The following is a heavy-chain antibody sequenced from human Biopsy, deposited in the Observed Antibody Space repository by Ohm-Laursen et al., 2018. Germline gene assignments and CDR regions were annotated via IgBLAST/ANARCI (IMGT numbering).Heavy chain of an antibody. CDR2: ISYDQITK. D-gene: IGHD3-22*01. Sequence: SLRLSCAASGFTFRTYGMHWVRLAPGKGLEWVAVISYDQITKHYADSVRGRFTISSDNSKNTLYLQVNSLRAEDTAVYYCARDTPETYDYDNDDNSPFPRRYIDYWGQGTLVTVSS. J-gene: IGHJ4*02. CDR3: ARDTPETYDYDNDDNSPFPRRYIDY. CDR1: GFTFRTYG. V-gene: IGHV3-30*03.